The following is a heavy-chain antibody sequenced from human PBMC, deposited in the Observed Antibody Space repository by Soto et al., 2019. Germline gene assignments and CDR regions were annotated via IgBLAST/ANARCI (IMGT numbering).Heavy chain of an antibody. V-gene: IGHV1-8*01. CDR2: MNPNSVNT. Sequence: QVQLVQSGAEVKKPGASVKVSCKASGYTFTSYDINWVRQATGQGLEWKGWMNPNSVNTGYAKKFQGRVTMTRNTSISTAYMELSSLRSQDTAVYYCERTLYGDNVDYWGQGTLVTVSS. D-gene: IGHD4-17*01. CDR3: ERTLYGDNVDY. CDR1: GYTFTSYD. J-gene: IGHJ4*02.